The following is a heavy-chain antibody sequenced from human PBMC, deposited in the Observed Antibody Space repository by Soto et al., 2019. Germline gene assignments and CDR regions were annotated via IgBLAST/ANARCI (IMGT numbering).Heavy chain of an antibody. CDR2: ISAYNGNT. CDR1: GYTFTSYG. CDR3: ATIAAAGTWFDP. D-gene: IGHD6-13*01. V-gene: IGHV1-18*01. J-gene: IGHJ5*02. Sequence: ASVKVSCKASGYTFTSYGISWVRQAPGQGLEWMGWISAYNGNTNYAQKLQDRVTMTTDTSTSTAYMELRSLRSDDTAVYYCATIAAAGTWFDPWGQGTQVTVSS.